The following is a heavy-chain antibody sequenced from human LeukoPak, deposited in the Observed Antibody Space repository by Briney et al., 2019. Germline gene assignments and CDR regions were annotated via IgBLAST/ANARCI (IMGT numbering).Heavy chain of an antibody. V-gene: IGHV3-23*01. Sequence: SGGSLRLSCAASGFTFSSYAMSWVRQAPGKGLEWVSAISGSGGSTYYADSVKGRFTISRDNSKNTLYLQMNSLRAEDTAVYHCANGDRRSYRPDYWGQGTLVTVSS. D-gene: IGHD3-16*02. CDR1: GFTFSSYA. J-gene: IGHJ4*02. CDR3: ANGDRRSYRPDY. CDR2: ISGSGGST.